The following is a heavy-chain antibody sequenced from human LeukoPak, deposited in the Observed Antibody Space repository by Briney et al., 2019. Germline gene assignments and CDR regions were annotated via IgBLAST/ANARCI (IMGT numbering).Heavy chain of an antibody. V-gene: IGHV1-69*13. CDR2: IIPIFGTA. CDR1: GCTFNNHY. D-gene: IGHD5-24*01. CDR3: ARGGEMATIPDY. J-gene: IGHJ4*02. Sequence: SVKVSCKASGCTFNNHYMYWVRQAPGQGLEWMGGIIPIFGTANYAQKFQGRVTITADESTSTAYMELSSLRSEDTAVYYCARGGEMATIPDYWGQGTLVTVSS.